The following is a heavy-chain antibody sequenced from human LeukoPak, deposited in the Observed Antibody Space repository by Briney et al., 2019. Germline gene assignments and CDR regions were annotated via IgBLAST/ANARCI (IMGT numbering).Heavy chain of an antibody. CDR1: GFTFSSYA. CDR2: ISGSGGST. CDR3: ARVQPYYMDV. D-gene: IGHD1-1*01. Sequence: GGSLRLSCAASGFTFSSYAMSWVRQAPGKGLEWVSAISGSGGSTYYADSVKGRFTISRDNAKNSLYLQMNSLRAEDTAVYYCARVQPYYMDVWGKGTTVTVSS. V-gene: IGHV3-23*01. J-gene: IGHJ6*03.